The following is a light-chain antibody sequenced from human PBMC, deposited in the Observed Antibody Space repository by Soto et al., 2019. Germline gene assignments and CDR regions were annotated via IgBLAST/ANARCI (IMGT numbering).Light chain of an antibody. J-gene: IGKJ2*01. CDR1: HSISAW. Sequence: DIQMPQSPSTLSASVGDSVTITCRASHSISAWLAWYQQKPGKAPKLLIYKASTLDSGVPSRFSGSGSGTEFTLTISSMQPDDFATYYCHQYHSFFNYTFGQGTKLEIK. CDR3: HQYHSFFNYT. CDR2: KAS. V-gene: IGKV1-5*03.